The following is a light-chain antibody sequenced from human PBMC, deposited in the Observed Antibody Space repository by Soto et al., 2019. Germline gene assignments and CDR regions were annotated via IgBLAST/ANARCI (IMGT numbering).Light chain of an antibody. CDR1: QSVSSN. V-gene: IGKV3-15*01. J-gene: IGKJ1*01. Sequence: EIVMTQSPVTLSVSPGEKATLSCRASQSVSSNFAWYQQKPGQAPRLLIYGASTRATGIPARFSGSGSGTEFTLTISSLQSVDFAVYYCQQYNYWPRTFGQGTKVEIK. CDR3: QQYNYWPRT. CDR2: GAS.